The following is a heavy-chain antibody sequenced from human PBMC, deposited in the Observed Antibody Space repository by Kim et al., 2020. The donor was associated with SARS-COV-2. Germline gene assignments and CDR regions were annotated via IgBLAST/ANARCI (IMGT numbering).Heavy chain of an antibody. Sequence: SETLSLTCTVSGGSISSYYWSWIRQPPGKGLEWIGYIYYSGSTNYNPSLKSRVTISVDTSKNQFSLKLSSVTAADTAVYYCARDKDGDYFDYWGQGTLVT. CDR3: ARDKDGDYFDY. CDR2: IYYSGST. CDR1: GGSISSYY. V-gene: IGHV4-59*01. J-gene: IGHJ4*02. D-gene: IGHD4-17*01.